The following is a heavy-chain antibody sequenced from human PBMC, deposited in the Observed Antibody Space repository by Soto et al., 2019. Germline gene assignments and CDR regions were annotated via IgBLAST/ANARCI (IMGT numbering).Heavy chain of an antibody. CDR3: ARDHNGGNVFDY. CDR1: GYTFTGYY. J-gene: IGHJ4*02. V-gene: IGHV1-2*04. Sequence: QVQLVQSGAEVKKPGASVKVSCKASGYTFTGYYMHWVRQAPGQGLEWMGWINPNSGGTNYAQKFQGWVTMTRDTSISTAYMELSSLRSEDTAVYYCARDHNGGNVFDYWGQGTLVTVSS. D-gene: IGHD2-15*01. CDR2: INPNSGGT.